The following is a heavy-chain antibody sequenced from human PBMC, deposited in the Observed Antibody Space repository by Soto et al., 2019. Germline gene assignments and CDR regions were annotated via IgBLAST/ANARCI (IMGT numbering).Heavy chain of an antibody. V-gene: IGHV1-18*01. CDR3: ARDRISDSSGYYYFFDY. J-gene: IGHJ4*02. D-gene: IGHD3-22*01. Sequence: KFRGRVTMTTDTSTSTAYMQLRSLRSDDTAVYYCARDRISDSSGYYYFFDYWGQGTLVTVSS.